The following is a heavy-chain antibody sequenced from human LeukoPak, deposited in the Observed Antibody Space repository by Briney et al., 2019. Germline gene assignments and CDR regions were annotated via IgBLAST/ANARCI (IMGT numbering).Heavy chain of an antibody. V-gene: IGHV3-23*01. CDR1: GFTFSSYA. CDR2: ISGSGGST. CDR3: AGQNDYGGNLGIDY. D-gene: IGHD4-23*01. J-gene: IGHJ4*02. Sequence: GGSLRLSCAASGFTFSSYAMSWVRQAPGKGLEWVSAISGSGGSTYYADSVKGRFTISRDNSKNTLYLQMNSLRAEDTAVYYCAGQNDYGGNLGIDYWGQGTLVTVSS.